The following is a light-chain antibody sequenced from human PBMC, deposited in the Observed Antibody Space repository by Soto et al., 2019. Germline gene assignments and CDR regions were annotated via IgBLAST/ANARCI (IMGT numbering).Light chain of an antibody. CDR2: DVS. CDR3: SSYTSSSTVV. J-gene: IGLJ2*01. Sequence: QSALTQPASVSGSPGQSITISCTGTSSDVGGYNSVSWYQQHPGKAPKLMLYDVSNRPSGVSNRFSGSKSGNTASLTISGLQAEDEADYYCSSYTSSSTVVFGGGTKLTVL. V-gene: IGLV2-14*01. CDR1: SSDVGGYNS.